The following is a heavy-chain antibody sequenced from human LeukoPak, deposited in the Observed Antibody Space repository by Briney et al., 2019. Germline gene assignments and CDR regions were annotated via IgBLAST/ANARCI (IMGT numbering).Heavy chain of an antibody. CDR3: ASAGIRGQVGATKYYGMDV. D-gene: IGHD1-26*01. V-gene: IGHV4-39*07. CDR1: GGSISSSSYY. CDR2: INHSGST. Sequence: SETLSLTCTVSGGSISSSSYYWSWIRQPPGKGLEWIGEINHSGSTNYNPSLKSRVTISVDTSKNQFSLKLSSVTAADTAVYYCASAGIRGQVGATKYYGMDVWGQGTTVTVSS. J-gene: IGHJ6*02.